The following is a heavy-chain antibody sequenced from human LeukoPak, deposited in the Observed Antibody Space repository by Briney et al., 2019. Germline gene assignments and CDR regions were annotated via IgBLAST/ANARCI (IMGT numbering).Heavy chain of an antibody. CDR3: ARLASSWLQADY. J-gene: IGHJ4*02. CDR2: VYYSGST. D-gene: IGHD6-13*01. V-gene: IGHV4-39*01. Sequence: PSETLSLTCTVSAGSISSSSYYWGWIRQPPGRGLEWIGNVYYSGSTYYNPSLKSRLTISVDTSKNRFSLKLSSVTASDTALYFCARLASSWLQADYWGQGTLVTVSS. CDR1: AGSISSSSYY.